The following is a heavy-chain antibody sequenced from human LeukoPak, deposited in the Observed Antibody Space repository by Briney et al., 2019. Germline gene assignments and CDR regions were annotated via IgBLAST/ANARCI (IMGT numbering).Heavy chain of an antibody. J-gene: IGHJ5*02. Sequence: PGGSLRLSCAASGFTFSSYWMHWVRQAPGKGLVWVSRINSDGSITSYADSVKGRFTISRDNAKNTLYLQMNSLRAEDTAVYYCARDHPYYDFWSGSGYNWFDPWGQGTLVTVSS. CDR3: ARDHPYYDFWSGSGYNWFDP. V-gene: IGHV3-74*01. CDR1: GFTFSSYW. CDR2: INSDGSIT. D-gene: IGHD3-3*01.